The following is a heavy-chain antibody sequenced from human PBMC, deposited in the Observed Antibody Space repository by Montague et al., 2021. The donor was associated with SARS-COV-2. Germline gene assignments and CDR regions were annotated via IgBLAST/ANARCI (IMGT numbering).Heavy chain of an antibody. Sequence: SETLSLTCTVSGGSISSYYWSWIRQPPGKGLEWIGYSYYSGSTNYNPSLKSRVTISVDTSKNQFSLKLGSMTATDTAVYYCARRSLGYCIGGSCYSAFDPWGQGTLVTVSS. V-gene: IGHV4-59*01. J-gene: IGHJ5*02. CDR3: ARRSLGYCIGGSCYSAFDP. CDR2: SYYSGST. CDR1: GGSISSYY. D-gene: IGHD2-15*01.